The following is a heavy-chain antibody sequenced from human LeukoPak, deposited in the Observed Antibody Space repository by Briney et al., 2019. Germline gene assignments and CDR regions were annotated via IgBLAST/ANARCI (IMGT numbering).Heavy chain of an antibody. CDR1: GFTVSSNY. CDR2: IYSGGST. V-gene: IGHV3-66*01. D-gene: IGHD7-27*01. J-gene: IGHJ4*02. CDR3: ARASTGDASDY. Sequence: PGGSLRLSCAASGFTVSSNYMSWVRQAPGKGLEWVSVIYSGGSTYYADSVKGRFTISRDNSKNTLYLQMNSLRAEDTAVYYCARASTGDASDYWGQGTLVTVSS.